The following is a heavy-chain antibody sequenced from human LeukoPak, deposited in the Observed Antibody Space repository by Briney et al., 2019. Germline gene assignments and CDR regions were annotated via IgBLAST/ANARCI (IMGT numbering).Heavy chain of an antibody. Sequence: PGGSLRLSCAASGFTFSDYYMSWIRQAPGKGLEWVSYISSSGSTIYYADSVKGRFTISRDNAKNSLYLQMNSLRAEDAGVYYCASNYFGSGSMKGDFYYMDVWGKGTTVTISS. CDR3: ASNYFGSGSMKGDFYYMDV. V-gene: IGHV3-11*04. CDR2: ISSSGSTI. J-gene: IGHJ6*03. D-gene: IGHD3-10*01. CDR1: GFTFSDYY.